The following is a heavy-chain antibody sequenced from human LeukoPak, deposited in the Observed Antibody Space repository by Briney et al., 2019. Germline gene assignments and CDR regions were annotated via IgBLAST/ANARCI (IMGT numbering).Heavy chain of an antibody. CDR2: INHSGST. J-gene: IGHJ6*03. CDR1: GGSFSGYY. Sequence: KPSETLSLTCAVYGGSFSGYYWSWIRQPPGKGLEWIGEINHSGSTNYNPSLKSRVTISVDTSKNQFSLKLSSVTAADTAVYYCARRFVSYGASHRWGRDKYYYYYMDVWGKGTTVTVSS. CDR3: ARRFVSYGASHRWGRDKYYYYYMDV. V-gene: IGHV4-34*01. D-gene: IGHD5-18*01.